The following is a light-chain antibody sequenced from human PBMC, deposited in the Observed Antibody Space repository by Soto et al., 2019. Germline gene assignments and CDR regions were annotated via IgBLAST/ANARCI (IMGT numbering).Light chain of an antibody. J-gene: IGLJ1*01. Sequence: QSVLTQPPSVSGAPGQRVTISCTGSSSNIGAGYDVHWYQQLPGTAPKLLIYGNSNRPSGVPDRFSGSKSGTSASLASTGLQAEDEVDYYCQSYDSSLSGYVFGPGTKLTVL. V-gene: IGLV1-40*01. CDR2: GNS. CDR3: QSYDSSLSGYV. CDR1: SSNIGAGYD.